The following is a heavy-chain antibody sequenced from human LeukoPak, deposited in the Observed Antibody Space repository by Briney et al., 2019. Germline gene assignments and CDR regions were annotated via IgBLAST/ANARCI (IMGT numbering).Heavy chain of an antibody. V-gene: IGHV3-23*01. Sequence: PGGSLRLSCSGSGFDITAYTVTWVRQVPGKGLEWVSLISGNGGTTYYADFVKGRFTLSRDNSKNTVYLQMHSLRAEDTAVYYCARGGHTSSSWRNFFDHWGQGTLVTVSS. CDR1: GFDITAYT. D-gene: IGHD6-6*01. J-gene: IGHJ4*02. CDR3: ARGGHTSSSWRNFFDH. CDR2: ISGNGGTT.